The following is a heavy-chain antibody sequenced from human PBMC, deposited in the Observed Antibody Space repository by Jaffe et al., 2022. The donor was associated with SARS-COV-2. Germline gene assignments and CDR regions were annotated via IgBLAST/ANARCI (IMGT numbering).Heavy chain of an antibody. D-gene: IGHD3-10*01. CDR2: IHSSGRT. Sequence: EVQLVQSGGGLIQPGGSLRLSCAASGFSVSSNSMNWVRQAPGKGLEWVSVIHSSGRTYYRDAVQGRFTISRDTSQNKVYLQMNSLRGDDTAVYYCARDGVGFPDWGQGSLVTVSS. CDR1: GFSVSSNS. V-gene: IGHV3-53*01. J-gene: IGHJ4*02. CDR3: ARDGVGFPD.